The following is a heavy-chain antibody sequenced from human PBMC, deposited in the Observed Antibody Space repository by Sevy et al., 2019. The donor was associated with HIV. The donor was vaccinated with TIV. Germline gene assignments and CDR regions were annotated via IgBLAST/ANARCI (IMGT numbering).Heavy chain of an antibody. Sequence: SETLSLTCTVSGGSISSYYWSWIRQPPGKGLEWIGYIYYSGSTNYNPSLKSRVTISVDTSKNQFSLKLSSVTAADTAVYYCAGSRSSGWGETRGYFDYWGQGTLVTVSS. J-gene: IGHJ4*02. CDR1: GGSISSYY. V-gene: IGHV4-59*01. D-gene: IGHD6-19*01. CDR2: IYYSGST. CDR3: AGSRSSGWGETRGYFDY.